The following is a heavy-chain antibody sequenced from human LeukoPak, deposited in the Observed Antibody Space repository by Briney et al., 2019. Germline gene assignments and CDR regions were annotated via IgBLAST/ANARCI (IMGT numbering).Heavy chain of an antibody. D-gene: IGHD3-10*01. CDR3: ARGLPGSYFDY. CDR2: IYYSGST. Sequence: SETLSLTCTVSGGSISSSSYYWGWIRQPPGKGLEWIGSIYYSGSTYYNPSLKSRVTISVDTPKNQFSLKLSSVTAADTAVYYCARGLPGSYFDYWGQGTLVTVSS. J-gene: IGHJ4*02. V-gene: IGHV4-39*01. CDR1: GGSISSSSYY.